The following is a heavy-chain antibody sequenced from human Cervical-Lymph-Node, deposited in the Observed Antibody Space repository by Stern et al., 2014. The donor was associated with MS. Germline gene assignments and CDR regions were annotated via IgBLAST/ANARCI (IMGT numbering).Heavy chain of an antibody. CDR1: GYSLTNNW. CDR2: ISPGDSEP. V-gene: IGHV5-51*03. J-gene: IGHJ4*02. D-gene: IGHD6-13*01. Sequence: EVQLVQSGAELKKPGESLRISCKGSGYSLTNNWIGWVRQMPGKGLEWMGIISPGDSEPRYSPSFQGQVTISADKSINTAYLQWSSLKASDTAMYYCARGRGIALRPDYWGQGTLVTVSS. CDR3: ARGRGIALRPDY.